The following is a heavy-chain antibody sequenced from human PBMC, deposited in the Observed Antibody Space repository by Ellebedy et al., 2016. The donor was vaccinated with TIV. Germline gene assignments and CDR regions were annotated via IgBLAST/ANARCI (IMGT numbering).Heavy chain of an antibody. Sequence: GESLKISCTASGFTFGDYAMSWFRQAPGKGLEWVGFIRSKAYGGTTDYAAPVKGRFTISRDDSKNTLYLQMNSLKTEDTAVYYCTTYSSSPHYYYYGMDVWGQGTTVTVSS. J-gene: IGHJ6*02. CDR3: TTYSSSPHYYYYGMDV. CDR1: GFTFGDYA. CDR2: IRSKAYGGTT. D-gene: IGHD6-6*01. V-gene: IGHV3-49*03.